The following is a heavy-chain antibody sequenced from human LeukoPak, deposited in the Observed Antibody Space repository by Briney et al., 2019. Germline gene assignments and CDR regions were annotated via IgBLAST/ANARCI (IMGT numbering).Heavy chain of an antibody. CDR2: INHSGST. CDR3: ARLRMGGYLWSNDY. Sequence: SETLSLTCAVYGGSFSGYYWSWIRQPPGKGLEWIVEINHSGSTNYNPSLESRITISVDTSKNQFSLKLSSVTAADTAVYYCARLRMGGYLWSNDYWGQGTLVTVSS. J-gene: IGHJ4*02. D-gene: IGHD3-10*01. V-gene: IGHV4-34*01. CDR1: GGSFSGYY.